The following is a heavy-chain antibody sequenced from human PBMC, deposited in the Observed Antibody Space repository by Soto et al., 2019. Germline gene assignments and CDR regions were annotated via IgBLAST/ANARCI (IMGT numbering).Heavy chain of an antibody. Sequence: PSETLSLTCTVSGGSISSGGYYWSWIRQHPGKGLEWIGYIYYSGSTYYNPSLKSRVTISVDTSKNQFSLKLSSVTAADTAVYYCARDLRYSLHAPKTGFDPWGQGTLVTVSS. V-gene: IGHV4-31*03. CDR1: GGSISSGGYY. CDR3: ARDLRYSLHAPKTGFDP. CDR2: IYYSGST. J-gene: IGHJ5*02. D-gene: IGHD3-9*01.